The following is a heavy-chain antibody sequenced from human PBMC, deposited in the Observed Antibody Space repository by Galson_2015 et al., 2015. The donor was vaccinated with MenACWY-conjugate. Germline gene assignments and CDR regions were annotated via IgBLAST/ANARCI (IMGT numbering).Heavy chain of an antibody. Sequence: SLRLACAASGFTFSTYWMHWVRQAPGKGLVWVSRINSDGRSTRYAASGQGRFTISRDHAKHRLDLQMNSLRAEDTAVYSCARLGGNYRTPSHFDYWGQGTLVTVSS. J-gene: IGHJ4*02. CDR3: ARLGGNYRTPSHFDY. CDR2: INSDGRST. CDR1: GFTFSTYW. V-gene: IGHV3-74*01. D-gene: IGHD1-26*01.